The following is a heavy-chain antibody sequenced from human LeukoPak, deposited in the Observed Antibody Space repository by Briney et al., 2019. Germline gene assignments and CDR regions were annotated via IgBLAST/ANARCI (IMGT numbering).Heavy chain of an antibody. D-gene: IGHD3-22*01. J-gene: IGHJ6*02. CDR3: ARQTYYYDSSVYGMDV. Sequence: SQTLSLTCTVSGGSFSNYYWSWIRQPPGKGLEWIGSIYYSGSTYYNPSLKSRVTISVDTSKNQFSLKLSSVTAADTAVYYCARQTYYYDSSVYGMDVWGQGTTVTVSS. V-gene: IGHV4-39*01. CDR1: GGSFSNYY. CDR2: IYYSGST.